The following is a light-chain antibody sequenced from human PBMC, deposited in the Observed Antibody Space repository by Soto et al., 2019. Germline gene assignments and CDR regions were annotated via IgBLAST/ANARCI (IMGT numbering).Light chain of an antibody. V-gene: IGLV6-57*04. J-gene: IGLJ3*02. CDR3: QSYDSSNLWV. CDR1: SGGIASNY. Sequence: NFMLTQPHSVSESPGKTITISCTRGSGGIASNYVQWYQQRPGSAPTTVIYENNQRPSGVPDRFSGSIDSSSNSASLTISGLKTEDEADYYCQSYDSSNLWVFGGGTQLTVL. CDR2: ENN.